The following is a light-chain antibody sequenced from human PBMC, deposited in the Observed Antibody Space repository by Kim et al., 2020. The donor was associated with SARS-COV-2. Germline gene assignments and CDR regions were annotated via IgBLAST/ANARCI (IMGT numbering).Light chain of an antibody. CDR2: INGDGSR. CDR1: SGHSTYA. V-gene: IGLV4-69*01. CDR3: QTWDTDIMV. J-gene: IGLJ3*02. Sequence: SVKLTRTLSSGHSTYAIAWHQKRPEQGPRYLMKINGDGSRSKGDGIPARFSGSSSGAERYLTISSLQSEDEADYYCQTWDTDIMVFGGGTQLTVL.